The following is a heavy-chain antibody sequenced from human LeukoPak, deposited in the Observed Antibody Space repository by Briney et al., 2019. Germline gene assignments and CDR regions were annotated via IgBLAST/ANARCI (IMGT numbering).Heavy chain of an antibody. Sequence: KSSETLSLTCTVSGGSISNYYWSWIRQPAGKGLEWIGRIYTSGSTNYNPSLKSRVTMSVDTSKNQFSLKLSSVTAADTAVYYCARDMTYCGGDCYWNWFDPWGQGTLVTVSS. V-gene: IGHV4-4*07. D-gene: IGHD2-21*02. CDR3: ARDMTYCGGDCYWNWFDP. J-gene: IGHJ5*02. CDR2: IYTSGST. CDR1: GGSISNYY.